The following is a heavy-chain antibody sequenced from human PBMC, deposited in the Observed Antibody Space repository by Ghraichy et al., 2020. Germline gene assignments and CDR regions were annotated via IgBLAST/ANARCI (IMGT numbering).Heavy chain of an antibody. CDR3: VRNYYSTGNYFFPDAFDV. CDR2: ISASGTAR. V-gene: IGHV3-69-1*01. D-gene: IGHD3-10*01. CDR1: GFTFTDYS. J-gene: IGHJ3*01. Sequence: GGSLRLSCVGSGFTFTDYSLNWVRQAPGKGLEWVSYISASGTARYYADSVKGRFTISRDNAKNSVSLQMNDLRDEDTAVYYCVRNYYSTGNYFFPDAFDVWGQGTIITVSS.